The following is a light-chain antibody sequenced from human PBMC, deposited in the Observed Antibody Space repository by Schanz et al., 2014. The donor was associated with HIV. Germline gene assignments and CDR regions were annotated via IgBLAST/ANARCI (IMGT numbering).Light chain of an antibody. CDR2: GAS. Sequence: EIVMTQSPVTLSVSPGERVTLSCRASRSVNSNFLAWYQQRPGQAPRLLMYGASSRATGIPDRFSGSGSGTEFTLTISSLQSEDFAVYYCQQFNNWPPEGTFGQGTKVEIK. CDR3: QQFNNWPPEGT. J-gene: IGKJ1*01. CDR1: RSVNSN. V-gene: IGKV3D-15*01.